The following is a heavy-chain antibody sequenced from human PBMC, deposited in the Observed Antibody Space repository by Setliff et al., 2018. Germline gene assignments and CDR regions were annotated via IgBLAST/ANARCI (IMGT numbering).Heavy chain of an antibody. CDR3: ARAGLAAAGTRPSFFDY. D-gene: IGHD6-13*01. J-gene: IGHJ4*02. Sequence: GGSLRLSCAASGFTFDDYGMRWVRQAPGKGLEWVSGINWNGGSTGYADSVKGRFTISRDNAKNSLYLQMNSRRAEDTALYYCARAGLAAAGTRPSFFDYWGQGTLVTVSS. CDR1: GFTFDDYG. CDR2: INWNGGST. V-gene: IGHV3-20*04.